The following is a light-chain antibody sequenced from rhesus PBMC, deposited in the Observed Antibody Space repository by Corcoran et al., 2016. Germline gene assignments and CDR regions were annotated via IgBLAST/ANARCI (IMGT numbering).Light chain of an antibody. V-gene: IGKV1-25*01. Sequence: DIQMTQSPSSLSASVGDRVTITCRASQGIRSYLAWYQQKPGKAPNLLIYAASTLRSGVPSRFSGTRSETDFTLTISRLQPEDFATYYCQQHDSYPLTFGGGTKVELK. J-gene: IGKJ4*01. CDR1: QGIRSY. CDR3: QQHDSYPLT. CDR2: AAS.